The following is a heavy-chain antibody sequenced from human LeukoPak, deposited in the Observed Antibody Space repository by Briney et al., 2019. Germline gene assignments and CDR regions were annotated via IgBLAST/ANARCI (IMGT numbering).Heavy chain of an antibody. CDR3: AKKGGSSGRYDYLDY. Sequence: GGSLRLPCAASGFTFSRCAIHWVRQAPGRGLEWVAVISSDENTKFYADSVKGRFTVYRDNSKKSVWLQMNSLRAEDTAVYYCAKKGGSSGRYDYLDYWGQGTLVTVSS. D-gene: IGHD6-19*01. V-gene: IGHV3-30-3*02. CDR2: ISSDENTK. J-gene: IGHJ4*02. CDR1: GFTFSRCA.